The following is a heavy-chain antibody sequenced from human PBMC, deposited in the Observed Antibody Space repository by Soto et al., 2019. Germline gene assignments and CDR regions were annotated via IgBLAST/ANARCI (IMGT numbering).Heavy chain of an antibody. Sequence: EVQLLESGGGLVQPGGSLRLSCAATGFTFSSYAMSWVRQAPGKGLEWVSAISGSGGSTYYVDSVKGRFTISRENSENTVYLQMISLRSDDTAVYYCAKIHLSRFFAWFSRTWSYYYWGQGTLVTVSS. J-gene: IGHJ4*02. CDR1: GFTFSSYA. CDR2: ISGSGGST. V-gene: IGHV3-23*01. D-gene: IGHD3-3*01. CDR3: AKIHLSRFFAWFSRTWSYYY.